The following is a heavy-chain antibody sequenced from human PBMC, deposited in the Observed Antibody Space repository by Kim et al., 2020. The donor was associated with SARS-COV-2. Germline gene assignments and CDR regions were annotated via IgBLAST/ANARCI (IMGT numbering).Heavy chain of an antibody. D-gene: IGHD6-13*01. CDR3: AKDIGAAARNWFDP. J-gene: IGHJ5*02. V-gene: IGHV3-9*01. Sequence: DSGKGRFTISRDNAKNSLYLQMNSLRAEDTALYYCAKDIGAAARNWFDPWGQGTLVTVSS.